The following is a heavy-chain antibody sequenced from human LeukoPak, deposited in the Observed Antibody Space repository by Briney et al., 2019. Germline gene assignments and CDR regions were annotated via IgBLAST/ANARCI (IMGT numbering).Heavy chain of an antibody. CDR3: ARNMTTADF. CDR2: INHSGST. V-gene: IGHV4-34*01. J-gene: IGHJ4*02. CDR1: GGSFSGYY. D-gene: IGHD4-11*01. Sequence: SETLSLTCAVYGGSFSGYYWSWIRQPPGKGLEWIGEINHSGSTNYNPSLKSRVTISVDTSKNQFSLKLSSVTAADTAVYYCARNMTTADFWGQGTLVTVSS.